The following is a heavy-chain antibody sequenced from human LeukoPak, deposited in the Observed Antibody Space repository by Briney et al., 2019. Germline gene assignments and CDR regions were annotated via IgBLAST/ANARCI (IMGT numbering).Heavy chain of an antibody. CDR1: GSRFTSYW. D-gene: IGHD5-24*01. J-gene: IGHJ4*02. Sequence: PGESLKISFKGSGSRFTSYWIGWVRQMPGKGLEGMGIIFPGDSDTRYSPSFQGQVTISVDKSISIAYLQWSSLKASDTAMYYCVRNRDGSSDHWGQGTLVTVSS. V-gene: IGHV5-51*01. CDR2: IFPGDSDT. CDR3: VRNRDGSSDH.